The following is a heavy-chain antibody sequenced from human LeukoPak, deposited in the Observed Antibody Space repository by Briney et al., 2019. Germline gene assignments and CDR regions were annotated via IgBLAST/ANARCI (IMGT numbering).Heavy chain of an antibody. CDR3: AKTLRYGSEVPNFDY. D-gene: IGHD3-10*01. CDR1: GFTFSSYG. Sequence: PGGSLRLSCAASGFTFSSYGMHWVRQAPGKGLEWMAFISYDGSKKYYADSVKGRFTISRDNSENTLDLQMNSLRAEDTAVYFCAKTLRYGSEVPNFDYWGQGTLVTVSS. CDR2: ISYDGSKK. J-gene: IGHJ4*02. V-gene: IGHV3-30*18.